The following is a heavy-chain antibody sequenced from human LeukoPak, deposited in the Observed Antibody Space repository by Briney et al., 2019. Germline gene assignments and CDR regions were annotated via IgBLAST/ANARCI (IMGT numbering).Heavy chain of an antibody. D-gene: IGHD6-13*01. V-gene: IGHV3-23*01. CDR2: IRIGGGGT. CDR3: ARCMVLSQGWCNWFDP. J-gene: IGHJ5*02. Sequence: GGSLRLSCAASGFDLTTYAMTWVRQAPAKGLEWVSSIRIGGGGTYYTDSVKGRFTISRDNSENTLHLQMNNLRVEDTARYFCARCMVLSQGWCNWFDPWGQGTLVTVPS. CDR1: GFDLTTYA.